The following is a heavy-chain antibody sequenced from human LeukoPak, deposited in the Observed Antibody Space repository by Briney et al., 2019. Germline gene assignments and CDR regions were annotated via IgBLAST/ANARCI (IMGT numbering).Heavy chain of an antibody. CDR3: AKAGWDSPRTTLSFDY. J-gene: IGHJ4*02. CDR2: ITGSSDSI. D-gene: IGHD4-17*01. V-gene: IGHV3-48*01. Sequence: QTGGSLRLSCTASGFTFGDYAMNWLRQAPGKGLEWVSYITGSSDSILYADSVKGRFTISRDNAKNSVYLQMNSLRAEDTAVYYCAKAGWDSPRTTLSFDYWGQGTLVTVSS. CDR1: GFTFGDYA.